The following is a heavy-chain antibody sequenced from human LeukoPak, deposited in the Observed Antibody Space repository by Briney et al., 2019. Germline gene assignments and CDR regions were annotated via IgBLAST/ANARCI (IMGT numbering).Heavy chain of an antibody. V-gene: IGHV3-48*03. D-gene: IGHD2-15*01. CDR1: GFTFSNE. J-gene: IGHJ6*03. Sequence: GGSLRLSCAASGFTFSNEMNWVRQAPGKGLEWVSYISTSGTTIYYADFVKGRFTISRDNVENSLYLHLNSLRAEDTAVYYCTRGGRYYYMDVWGKGTAVTISS. CDR3: TRGGRYYYMDV. CDR2: ISTSGTTI.